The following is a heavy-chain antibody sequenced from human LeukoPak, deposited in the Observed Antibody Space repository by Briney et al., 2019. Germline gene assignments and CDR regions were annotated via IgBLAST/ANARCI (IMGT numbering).Heavy chain of an antibody. Sequence: GGSLRLSCAASGFTFSSFSMNWVRQAPGKGLEWVSYIRTSGTNTDYTGSVRGRFTISRDNAKNSLYLQMNSLRAEDTAVYYCARMNYVSSGWGAPFDYWGQGTLVTVSS. J-gene: IGHJ4*02. V-gene: IGHV3-48*04. CDR3: ARMNYVSSGWGAPFDY. D-gene: IGHD1-7*01. CDR1: GFTFSSFS. CDR2: IRTSGTNT.